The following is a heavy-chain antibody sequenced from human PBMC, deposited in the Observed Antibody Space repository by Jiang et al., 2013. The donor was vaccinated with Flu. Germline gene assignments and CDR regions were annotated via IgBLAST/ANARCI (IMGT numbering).Heavy chain of an antibody. D-gene: IGHD7-27*01. CDR3: ARDPPSLLMGNYGMDV. CDR1: GYTFTSYA. V-gene: IGHV1-3*01. J-gene: IGHJ6*02. CDR2: INAGNGNT. Sequence: GAEVKKPGASVKVSCKASGYTFTSYAMHWVRQAPGQRLEWMGWINAGNGNTKYSQKFQGRVTITRDTSASTAYMELSSLRSEDTAVYYCARDPPSLLMGNYGMDVWGQGTTVTVSS.